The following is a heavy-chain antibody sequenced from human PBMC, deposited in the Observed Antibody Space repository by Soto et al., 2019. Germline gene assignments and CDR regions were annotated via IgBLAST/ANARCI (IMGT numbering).Heavy chain of an antibody. Sequence: QMQLQESGPGLVKPSGTLSLTCGVSGVSISRNNWWSWVRQPPGKGLEWIGEIYHSGSTNYSPSLKSRVTRSVAKSKNQFPLKLSSVTAADTAVYYCARVAIPLVRGDKWFDPWGQGTLVTVSS. CDR3: ARVAIPLVRGDKWFDP. J-gene: IGHJ5*02. V-gene: IGHV4-4*02. D-gene: IGHD3-10*01. CDR1: GVSISRNNW. CDR2: IYHSGST.